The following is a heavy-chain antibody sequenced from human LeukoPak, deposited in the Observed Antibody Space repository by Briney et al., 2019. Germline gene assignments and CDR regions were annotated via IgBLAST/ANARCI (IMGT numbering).Heavy chain of an antibody. CDR3: AKDSIPDGYNSLDY. CDR2: IYSHGGST. Sequence: GGSLRLSCEASGFNFGGFAMNWVRQAPGKGLEWVSLIYSHGGSTFYADSVKGPFTISRDNSKNTLYLQMNSLRVEDTAIYYCAKDSIPDGYNSLDYWGQGTLVTVSS. J-gene: IGHJ4*02. CDR1: GFNFGGFA. D-gene: IGHD5-24*01. V-gene: IGHV3-23*01.